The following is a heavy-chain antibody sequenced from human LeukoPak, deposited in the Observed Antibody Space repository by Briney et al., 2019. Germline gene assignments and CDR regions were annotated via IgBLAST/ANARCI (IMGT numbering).Heavy chain of an antibody. CDR2: IYYSGST. D-gene: IGHD3-22*01. CDR3: ARDLVTYDDAFDI. CDR1: GGSISAYY. Sequence: PSETLSLTCTVSGGSISAYYWSWIRQPPGKGLERIGYIYYSGSTMYKPSLKSRVTISVDTSKNQFSLKLSSVTAADTAVYYCARDLVTYDDAFDIWGQGTMVPSLQ. V-gene: IGHV4-59*01. J-gene: IGHJ3*02.